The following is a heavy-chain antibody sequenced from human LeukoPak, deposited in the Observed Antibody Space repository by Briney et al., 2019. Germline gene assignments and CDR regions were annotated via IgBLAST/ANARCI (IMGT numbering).Heavy chain of an antibody. CDR2: IKEDGSEK. CDR3: VRDDVIRSVDY. D-gene: IGHD2-21*01. V-gene: IGHV3-7*03. CDR1: GFNFNNYW. J-gene: IGHJ4*02. Sequence: GGSLRLSCAASGFNFNNYWMTWVRQAPGKGLEWVALIKEDGSEKYYVGSVKGRFTISRDNAENSLYLQMSSLRAEDTAVYFCVRDDVIRSVDYWGQGTLVTVSS.